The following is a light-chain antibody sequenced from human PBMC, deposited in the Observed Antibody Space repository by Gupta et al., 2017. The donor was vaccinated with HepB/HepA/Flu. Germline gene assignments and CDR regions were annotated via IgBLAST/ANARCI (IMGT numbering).Light chain of an antibody. CDR2: EVT. CDR1: SSDVGGYTY. CDR3: SSYGGYYKVV. J-gene: IGLJ1*01. Sequence: QSALTPPPSASGSLGPSVTISCTGTSSDVGGYTYVSWFQQYPGKAPKLIMYEVTKRPSGVPDRFSGSKSGSTASLTVSGLQAEDEADYYCSSYGGYYKVVFGTGTKVTVL. V-gene: IGLV2-8*01.